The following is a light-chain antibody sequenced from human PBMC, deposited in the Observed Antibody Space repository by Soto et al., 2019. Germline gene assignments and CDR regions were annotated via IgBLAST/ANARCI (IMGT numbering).Light chain of an antibody. J-gene: IGLJ1*01. Sequence: QSALTQPASVSGSPGQSITISCTGTSSDVGGYNYVSWYQRHPGKAPKLMIYDVSNRPSGVSNRFSGSKSGNTASLTISGLQDEDEADYRCSSYTSTSIVFGTGTKLTVL. CDR3: SSYTSTSIV. V-gene: IGLV2-14*01. CDR1: SSDVGGYNY. CDR2: DVS.